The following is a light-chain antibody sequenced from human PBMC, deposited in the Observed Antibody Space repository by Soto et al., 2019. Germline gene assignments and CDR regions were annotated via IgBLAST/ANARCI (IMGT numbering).Light chain of an antibody. Sequence: EIVLTQSPGTLSLSPGERATLSCRASQSFSSSCLAWYQQRPGQSPRLLIYGASSRATGTPHRFSGSGAGTDFTLTISSLEPEDFAVYYCQQYGSSPPITFGQGTRLEIK. CDR3: QQYGSSPPIT. V-gene: IGKV3-20*01. CDR1: QSFSSSC. CDR2: GAS. J-gene: IGKJ5*01.